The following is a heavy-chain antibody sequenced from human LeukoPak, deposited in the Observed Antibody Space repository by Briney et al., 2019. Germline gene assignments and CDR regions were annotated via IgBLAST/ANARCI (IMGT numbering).Heavy chain of an antibody. CDR2: IYYSGST. J-gene: IGHJ4*02. V-gene: IGHV4-30-4*01. D-gene: IGHD4-17*01. Sequence: SETLSLTCTVSGVSISSGDYYWSWIRQPPGKGLEWIGYIYYSGSTSYNPSLKSRVTISVDTSKNQFSLKLTSVTAADTAVYYCARVPMTTAPYFDYWGQGTLVTVSS. CDR3: ARVPMTTAPYFDY. CDR1: GVSISSGDYY.